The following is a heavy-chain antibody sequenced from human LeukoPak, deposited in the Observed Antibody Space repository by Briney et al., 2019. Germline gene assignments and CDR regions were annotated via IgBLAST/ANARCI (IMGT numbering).Heavy chain of an antibody. CDR3: ARPLGLAAAGPYDY. CDR2: INSDGSST. D-gene: IGHD6-13*01. J-gene: IGHJ4*02. Sequence: GGSLRLSCAASGFTFSSYWMHWVRQAPGKGLVWVSRINSDGSSTNYADSVKGRITVSRDNAKNTLYLQMNSLRAEDTAVYYCARPLGLAAAGPYDYWGQGTLVTVSS. V-gene: IGHV3-74*01. CDR1: GFTFSSYW.